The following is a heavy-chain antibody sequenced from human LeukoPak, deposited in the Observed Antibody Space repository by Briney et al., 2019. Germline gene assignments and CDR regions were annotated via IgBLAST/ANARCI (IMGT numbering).Heavy chain of an antibody. V-gene: IGHV3-66*01. CDR2: INNGGNT. Sequence: PGGSLRLSCAASGFTVSSNYMSWVRQAPGKGLEWVSVINNGGNTDYADSMKGRSTMSRDTSKNTVFLQMNSLRAEDTAVYYCARLLVEWFDPWGQGTLVTVSS. D-gene: IGHD2-2*01. CDR3: ARLLVEWFDP. J-gene: IGHJ5*02. CDR1: GFTVSSNY.